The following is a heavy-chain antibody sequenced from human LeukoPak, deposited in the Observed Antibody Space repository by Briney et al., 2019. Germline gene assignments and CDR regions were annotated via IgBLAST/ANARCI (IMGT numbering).Heavy chain of an antibody. Sequence: GGSLRLSCAASGFTFSSFEMNWVRQAPGKGLEWVSYISSCGSTIYYADSVKGRFTISRDNAKNSLYLQMNSLRGEDTAVYYCAELGITMIGGVWGKGTTVTISS. CDR2: ISSCGSTI. CDR3: AELGITMIGGV. V-gene: IGHV3-48*03. D-gene: IGHD3-10*02. J-gene: IGHJ6*04. CDR1: GFTFSSFE.